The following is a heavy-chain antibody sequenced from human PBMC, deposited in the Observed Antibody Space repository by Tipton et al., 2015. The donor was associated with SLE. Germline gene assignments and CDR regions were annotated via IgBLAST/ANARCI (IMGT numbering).Heavy chain of an antibody. CDR1: GFTFSSYA. CDR3: AKSFSYAFDI. V-gene: IGHV3-23*01. Sequence: SLRLSCAASGFTFSSYAMSWVRQAPGKGLEWVSGIGGSGATTYYADSVKGRFTISRDNSRNTLYLQMNNLRAEDTAVYYCAKSFSYAFDIWGQGTMVIVSS. CDR2: IGGSGATT. J-gene: IGHJ3*02.